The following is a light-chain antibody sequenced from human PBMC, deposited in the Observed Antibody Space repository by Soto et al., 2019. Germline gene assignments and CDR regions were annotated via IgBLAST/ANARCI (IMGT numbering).Light chain of an antibody. CDR2: AAS. J-gene: IGKJ2*01. CDR3: LQYNNWPPRHT. V-gene: IGKV1-6*01. Sequence: AIQMTQSPSSLSASVGDRVTITCRASQGIRNDLDWFQQKPGKAPKLLIYAASNLQSGVPARFSGSGSGTDFTLTISSLQPEDFAVYYCLQYNNWPPRHTFGQGTKLEIK. CDR1: QGIRND.